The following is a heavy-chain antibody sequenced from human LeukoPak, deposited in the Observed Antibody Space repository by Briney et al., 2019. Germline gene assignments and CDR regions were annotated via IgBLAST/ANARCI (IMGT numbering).Heavy chain of an antibody. J-gene: IGHJ6*02. CDR3: AARLRWLLYRAWDYYYGMDV. D-gene: IGHD3-3*01. V-gene: IGHV4-34*01. CDR2: INHSGST. Sequence: SETLSLTCAVYGGSFSGYYWSWIRQPPGKGLEWIGEINHSGSTNYNTSLKSRVTISVDTSKNQFYLKLSSVTAADTAVYYCAARLRWLLYRAWDYYYGMDVWGQGTTVTVSS. CDR1: GGSFSGYY.